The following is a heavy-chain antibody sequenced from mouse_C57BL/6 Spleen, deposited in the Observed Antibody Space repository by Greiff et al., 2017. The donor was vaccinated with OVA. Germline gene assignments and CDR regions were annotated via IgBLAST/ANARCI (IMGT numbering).Heavy chain of an antibody. Sequence: EVQRVESGPELVKPGASVKMSCKASGYTFTDYNMHWVKQSHGKSLEWIGYINPNNGGTSYNQKFKGKATLTVNKSSSTAYMELRSLTSEDSAVYYCANFPYYYGSSYGYFDVWGTGTTVTVSS. V-gene: IGHV1-22*01. J-gene: IGHJ1*03. CDR3: ANFPYYYGSSYGYFDV. D-gene: IGHD1-1*01. CDR1: GYTFTDYN. CDR2: INPNNGGT.